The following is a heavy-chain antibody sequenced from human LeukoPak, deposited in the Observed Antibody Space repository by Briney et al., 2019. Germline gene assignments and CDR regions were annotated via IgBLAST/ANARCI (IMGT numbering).Heavy chain of an antibody. CDR2: INHSGST. Sequence: SQTLSLTCAVYGGSFSGYYWSWIRQPPGKGLEWIGEINHSGSTNYNPSLKSRVTISVDPSKNQFSLKLSSVTAADTAVYYCARGGAVAGTVQNLVDYWGQGTLVTVSS. D-gene: IGHD6-19*01. CDR3: ARGGAVAGTVQNLVDY. CDR1: GGSFSGYY. V-gene: IGHV4-34*01. J-gene: IGHJ4*02.